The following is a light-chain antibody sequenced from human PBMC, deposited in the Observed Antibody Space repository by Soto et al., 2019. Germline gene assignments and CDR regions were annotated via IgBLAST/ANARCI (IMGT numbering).Light chain of an antibody. J-gene: IGKJ4*01. CDR1: QSVSSY. CDR3: PQSSQLPSVT. Sequence: EVVLTQSPATLSLSPGERATLSCRASQSVSSYLAWYQQNPGQAPRLLIYDASNMVTGIPARFSGSGSGTDFTLTIRRLAPEDFAVYYCPQSSQLPSVTFGGGTKVEIK. V-gene: IGKV3-11*01. CDR2: DAS.